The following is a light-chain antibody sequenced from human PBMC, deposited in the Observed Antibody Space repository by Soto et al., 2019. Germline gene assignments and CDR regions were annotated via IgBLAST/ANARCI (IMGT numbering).Light chain of an antibody. CDR3: HQYNDWPPNT. CDR1: QSVGSN. CDR2: AAS. Sequence: DTVMTQSPATLSASPGERATLSCRASQSVGSNLAWYQQKPGQAPRLLIYAASTRATGIPSRFSGSGSGTAVSLPISSLQSADFVVYYCHQYNDWPPNTFGQGTKLEI. J-gene: IGKJ2*01. V-gene: IGKV3-15*01.